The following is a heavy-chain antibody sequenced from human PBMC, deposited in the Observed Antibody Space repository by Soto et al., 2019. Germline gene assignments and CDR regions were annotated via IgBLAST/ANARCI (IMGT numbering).Heavy chain of an antibody. D-gene: IGHD1-1*01. J-gene: IGHJ6*01. CDR1: GFNFRSYS. CDR3: ARVGWKSNSRRNHYYY. V-gene: IGHV3-48*02. Sequence: GVSLRLSCAASGFNFRSYSMSWVRQATKKGQEWVSYISSSSSTIYYADSVKGRFTTSRDNAKNSLYLQMNSLRDEDTAVYYCARVGWKSNSRRNHYYY. CDR2: ISSSSSTI.